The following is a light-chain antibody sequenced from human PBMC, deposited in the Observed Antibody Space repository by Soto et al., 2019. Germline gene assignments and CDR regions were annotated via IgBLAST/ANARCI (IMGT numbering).Light chain of an antibody. CDR2: WAS. CDR1: QSVLYSSNNKNY. Sequence: DIVMTQSPDSLAVSLGERATINCKPSQSVLYSSNNKNYLAWYQQKPGQPPKLLIYWASTRESGVPDRFGGSGSGTDFTLTISSLQAEDVAVYYCEQSYSSPQAFGQGTKVEIK. V-gene: IGKV4-1*01. CDR3: EQSYSSPQA. J-gene: IGKJ1*01.